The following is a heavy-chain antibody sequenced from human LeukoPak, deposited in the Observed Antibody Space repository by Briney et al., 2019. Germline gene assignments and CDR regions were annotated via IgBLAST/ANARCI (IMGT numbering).Heavy chain of an antibody. J-gene: IGHJ6*02. Sequence: SVKVSCKASGGTFSSYAISWVRQAPGQGLEWMGRIIPILGIANYAQKFQGRVTITADKSTSTAYMELSSLRSEDTAVYYCARADVDTAMEYYGMDVWGQGTTATVSS. D-gene: IGHD5-18*01. CDR3: ARADVDTAMEYYGMDV. CDR1: GGTFSSYA. V-gene: IGHV1-69*04. CDR2: IIPILGIA.